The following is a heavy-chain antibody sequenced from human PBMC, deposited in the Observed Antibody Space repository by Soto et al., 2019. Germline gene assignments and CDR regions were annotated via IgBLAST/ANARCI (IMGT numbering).Heavy chain of an antibody. J-gene: IGHJ5*02. CDR2: IFSNDEK. CDR3: APIPVLPGAMSWFDT. D-gene: IGHD2-15*01. Sequence: SGPTLVNPTETLTLTCTVSGFSLSNARMGVSWIRQPPGKALEWLAHIFSNDEKSYSTSLKSRLTISKDTSKSQVVLTMTNMDPVDTANYYCAPIPVLPGAMSWFDTWGQGTLVSVS. V-gene: IGHV2-26*01. CDR1: GFSLSNARMG.